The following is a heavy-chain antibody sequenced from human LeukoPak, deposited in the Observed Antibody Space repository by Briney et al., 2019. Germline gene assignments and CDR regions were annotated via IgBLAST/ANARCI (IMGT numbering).Heavy chain of an antibody. Sequence: GGSLRLSRAASGFTFSSYAMHWVRQAPGKGLEWVAVISYDGSNKYYAYAVKGRFTISRDNSKNTLYLQMNSLRAEDTAVYYCASTPLRGYSYGYIGYWGQGTLVTVSS. D-gene: IGHD5-18*01. CDR1: GFTFSSYA. V-gene: IGHV3-30*04. CDR2: ISYDGSNK. CDR3: ASTPLRGYSYGYIGY. J-gene: IGHJ4*02.